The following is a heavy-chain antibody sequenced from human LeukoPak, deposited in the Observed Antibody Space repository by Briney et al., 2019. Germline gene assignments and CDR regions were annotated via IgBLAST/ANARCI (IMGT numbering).Heavy chain of an antibody. CDR3: ARDSQYYDFWSGYYIYYYYYYMDV. CDR1: AFTFSYYA. CDR2: ISYDGDNK. J-gene: IGHJ6*03. Sequence: AGGSLRLSCAASAFTFSYYAMHWVRQAPGKGLEWVAVISYDGDNKYYADSVKGRFTISRDNTKNTLYLQMNSLRAEDTAVYYCARDSQYYDFWSGYYIYYYYYYMDVWGKGTTVTVSS. V-gene: IGHV3-30*04. D-gene: IGHD3-3*01.